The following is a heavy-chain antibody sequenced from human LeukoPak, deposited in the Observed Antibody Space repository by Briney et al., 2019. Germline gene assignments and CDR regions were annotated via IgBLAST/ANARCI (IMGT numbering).Heavy chain of an antibody. Sequence: PGGSLRLSCAASGFTFSSYAMSWVRQAPGKGLEWVSAISGSGGSTYYADSVKGRFTISRDNSKNTLYLQMNSLRAEDTAVYYCAKDWGSSSRYSDFDYWGQGTLVTVSS. CDR3: AKDWGSSSRYSDFDY. D-gene: IGHD6-13*01. V-gene: IGHV3-23*01. CDR2: ISGSGGST. J-gene: IGHJ4*02. CDR1: GFTFSSYA.